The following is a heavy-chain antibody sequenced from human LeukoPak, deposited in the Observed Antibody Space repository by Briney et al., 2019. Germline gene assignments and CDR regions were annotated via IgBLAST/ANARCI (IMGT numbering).Heavy chain of an antibody. Sequence: PGGSLRLSCAASGFTLSNCAMSWVRQAPGKGLEWVSSISVSGGGTYYADSVKGRFTISRDNSKNTLFLQMNSLRAEDTAVYYCAIQPPQTSYFFDYWGQGSLVTVSS. CDR1: GFTLSNCA. J-gene: IGHJ4*02. CDR2: ISVSGGGT. V-gene: IGHV3-23*01. CDR3: AIQPPQTSYFFDY.